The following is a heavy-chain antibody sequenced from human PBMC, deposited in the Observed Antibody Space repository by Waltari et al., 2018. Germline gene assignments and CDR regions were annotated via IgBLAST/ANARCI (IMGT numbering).Heavy chain of an antibody. V-gene: IGHV3-30-3*01. CDR3: ARVLLWFSPDY. J-gene: IGHJ4*02. Sequence: QVQLVESGGGVVQPGRSLRLSCAASGFTFSSYAMHWVRQAPGKGLGWVAFISYDGSNKYYADSVKGRFTISRDNSKNTLYLQMNSLRAEDTAVYYCARVLLWFSPDYWGQGTLVTVSS. CDR1: GFTFSSYA. CDR2: ISYDGSNK. D-gene: IGHD3-10*01.